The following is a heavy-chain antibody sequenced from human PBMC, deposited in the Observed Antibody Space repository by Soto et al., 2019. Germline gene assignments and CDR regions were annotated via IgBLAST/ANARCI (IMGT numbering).Heavy chain of an antibody. CDR1: GYTFTSYG. CDR2: ISAYNGNT. CDR3: ARDIGWNDVSVGYYYYGMDV. J-gene: IGHJ6*02. V-gene: IGHV1-18*01. D-gene: IGHD1-1*01. Sequence: SAKVSCKASGYTFTSYGISWVRQAPGQGLEWMGWISAYNGNTNYAQKLQGRVTMTTDTSTSTAYMELRSLRSDDTAVYYCARDIGWNDVSVGYYYYGMDVWGQGTTVTVS.